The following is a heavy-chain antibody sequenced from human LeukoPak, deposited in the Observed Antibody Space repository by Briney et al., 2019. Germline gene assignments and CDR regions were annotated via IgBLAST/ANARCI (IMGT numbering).Heavy chain of an antibody. CDR2: INPNSGGT. V-gene: IGHV1-2*02. CDR3: ARVPREAVAGTSHWFDP. D-gene: IGHD6-19*01. J-gene: IGHJ5*02. CDR1: GYTFTGYY. Sequence: ASVKVSCKASGYTFTGYYMHWVRPAPGQGLEWMGWINPNSGGTNYAQNFQGRVTMTRDTSISTAYMELSRLRTDDTAVYYCARVPREAVAGTSHWFDPWGQGTLVTVSS.